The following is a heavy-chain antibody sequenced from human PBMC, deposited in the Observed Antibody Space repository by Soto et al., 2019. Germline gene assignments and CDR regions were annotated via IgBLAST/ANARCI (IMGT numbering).Heavy chain of an antibody. D-gene: IGHD3-9*01. V-gene: IGHV3-66*01. CDR1: GFTVSSNY. CDR2: IYSGGST. J-gene: IGHJ6*03. Sequence: EVRLVESGGGLVQPGGSLRLSCAASGFTVSSNYMSWVRQAPGKGLEWVSVIYSGGSTYYADSVKGRFTISRDNSKNTLYLQMNSLRAEDTAVYYCARAPLTGYYYYYYMDVWGKGTTVTVSS. CDR3: ARAPLTGYYYYYYMDV.